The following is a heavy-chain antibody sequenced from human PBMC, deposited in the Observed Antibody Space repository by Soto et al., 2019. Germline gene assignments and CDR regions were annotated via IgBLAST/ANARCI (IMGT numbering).Heavy chain of an antibody. J-gene: IGHJ4*02. CDR1: GFTFSSYS. CDR3: ARDGPYDSSGYYPSRLGQRNDY. V-gene: IGHV3-21*01. Sequence: EVQLVESGGGLVKPGGSLRLSCAASGFTFSSYSMNWVRQAPGKGLEWVSSISSSSSYIYYADSVKGRFTISRDNAKNALYLQLNSLRDEDTAVYYCARDGPYDSSGYYPSRLGQRNDYWGQGTLVTVSS. D-gene: IGHD3-22*01. CDR2: ISSSSSYI.